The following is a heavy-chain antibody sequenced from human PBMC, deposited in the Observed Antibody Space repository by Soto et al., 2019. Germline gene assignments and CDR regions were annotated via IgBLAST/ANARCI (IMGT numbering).Heavy chain of an antibody. CDR3: AGVLRFVEWSTDYYYVLDV. D-gene: IGHD3-3*01. V-gene: IGHV1-69*13. J-gene: IGHJ6*02. CDR1: GGTFSSYA. CDR2: IIPIFGTA. Sequence: VKVSCKASGGTFSSYAISWVRQAPGQGLEWMGGIIPIFGTANYAQKFQGRVTITADESTSTAYMELSSLRSEDTAVYYCAGVLRFVEWSTDYYYVLDVWGQGSTVIVSS.